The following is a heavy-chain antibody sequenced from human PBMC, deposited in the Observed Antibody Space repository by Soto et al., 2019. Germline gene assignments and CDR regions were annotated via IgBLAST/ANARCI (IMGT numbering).Heavy chain of an antibody. V-gene: IGHV1-24*01. CDR1: GYTLNELS. D-gene: IGHD6-19*01. Sequence: GASVKVSCKVSGYTLNELSMHWVRQAPGKGLEWMGGFDPEDGETIYAQKFQGRVTMTEDTSTDTAYMELSSLRSEDTAVYYCATRIAVAGVNAFDIWGQGTMVTVSS. J-gene: IGHJ3*02. CDR3: ATRIAVAGVNAFDI. CDR2: FDPEDGET.